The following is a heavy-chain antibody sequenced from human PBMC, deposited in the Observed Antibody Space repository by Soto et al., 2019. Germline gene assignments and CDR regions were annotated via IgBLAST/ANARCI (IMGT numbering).Heavy chain of an antibody. CDR2: IYYSGRT. J-gene: IGHJ4*02. V-gene: IGHV4-39*01. CDR3: ARHRDYYDSSGYYSCEFDY. CDR1: CGTSIGLGDY. D-gene: IGHD3-22*01. Sequence: LELLRVRCSVSCGTSIGLGDYWGWNSQPPGKGLEWIGSIYYSGRTYYNPSLKSRVTISVDTSKNQFSLKLSSVTAADTAVYYCARHRDYYDSSGYYSCEFDYWGQGTLVTVSS.